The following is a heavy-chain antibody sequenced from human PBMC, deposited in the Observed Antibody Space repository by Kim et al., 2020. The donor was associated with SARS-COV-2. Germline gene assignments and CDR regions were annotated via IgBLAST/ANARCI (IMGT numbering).Heavy chain of an antibody. J-gene: IGHJ3*02. V-gene: IGHV3-49*04. D-gene: IGHD3-22*01. CDR1: GFTFGDYA. Sequence: GGSLRLSCTASGFTFGDYAMSWVRQAPGKGLEWVGFIRSKAYGGTTEYAASVKGRFTISRDDSKSIAYLQMNSLKTEDTAVYYCTRSPQYYYDNDAFDIWGQGTMVTVSS. CDR3: TRSPQYYYDNDAFDI. CDR2: IRSKAYGGTT.